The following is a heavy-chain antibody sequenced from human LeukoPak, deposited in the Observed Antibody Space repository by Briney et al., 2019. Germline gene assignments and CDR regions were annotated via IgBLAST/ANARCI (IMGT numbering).Heavy chain of an antibody. CDR3: TKDSGTGWNFDY. D-gene: IGHD6-19*01. CDR2: IGGDGGRT. Sequence: GGSLRLSCAASGXTFHNYAVHWVRQAPGKGLEWVSLIGGDGGRTYFADSVKGRFTISRNNSKNSLYLQMNSLRAEDTAFYYCTKDSGTGWNFDYWGQGTLVTVSS. V-gene: IGHV3-43*02. J-gene: IGHJ4*02. CDR1: GXTFHNYA.